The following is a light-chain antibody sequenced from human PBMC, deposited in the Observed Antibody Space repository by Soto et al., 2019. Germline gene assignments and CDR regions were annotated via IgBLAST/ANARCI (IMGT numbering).Light chain of an antibody. Sequence: EIVLTQSPGTLSLSPGDRATLSCRASQSVNSNYLAWYQRKPGQAPRLLIYGASNRATDIPYRFSASGSGTDFTLTITRLEVEDFSVYYCQQYDCTPPTFGQGTNVEVK. CDR3: QQYDCTPPT. J-gene: IGKJ1*01. CDR2: GAS. CDR1: QSVNSNY. V-gene: IGKV3-20*01.